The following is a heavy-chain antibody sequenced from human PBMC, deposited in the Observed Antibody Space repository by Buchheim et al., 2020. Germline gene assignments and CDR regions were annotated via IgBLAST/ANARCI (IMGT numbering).Heavy chain of an antibody. Sequence: QVQLQESGPGLVKPSETLSLTCSVSGDSVSSGSQYWSWLRQAPGTGLEWIGHLFHGGSPNDNPSLRSRVTISVNTSKNQFSLKLTSVTAADSGIYYCARDNWGEFWSGYPHWGQGAL. CDR3: ARDNWGEFWSGYPH. CDR1: GDSVSSGSQY. V-gene: IGHV4-61*01. CDR2: LFHGGSP. D-gene: IGHD3-3*01. J-gene: IGHJ4*02.